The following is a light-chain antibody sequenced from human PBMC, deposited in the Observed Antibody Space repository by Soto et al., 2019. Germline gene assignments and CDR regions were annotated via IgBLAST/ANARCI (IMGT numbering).Light chain of an antibody. V-gene: IGKV1-33*01. Sequence: DIQMTQSPSSLSASVGDRVTITCQASQDISTYLNWYQQKPGKAPRLLIYDASNLETGVPSRFTGSGSGTDFTFTISSLQPEDIATDYCQQYDNLYTFGQGTKLEIK. J-gene: IGKJ2*01. CDR3: QQYDNLYT. CDR1: QDISTY. CDR2: DAS.